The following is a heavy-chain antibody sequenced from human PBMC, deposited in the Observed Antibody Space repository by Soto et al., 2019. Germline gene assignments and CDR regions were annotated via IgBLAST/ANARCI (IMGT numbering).Heavy chain of an antibody. Sequence: EVQLVESGGNLVQPGGSLRLSCAASGFTFSSYSMNWVRQAPGKGLEWVSYIRSSGGTIYYADSVKGRFTISRDNAKNSLYLQMHRLRVEDTAVYYCARDLISGYVHYWGQGTLVTVSS. V-gene: IGHV3-48*01. CDR2: IRSSGGTI. CDR3: ARDLISGYVHY. CDR1: GFTFSSYS. D-gene: IGHD6-19*01. J-gene: IGHJ4*02.